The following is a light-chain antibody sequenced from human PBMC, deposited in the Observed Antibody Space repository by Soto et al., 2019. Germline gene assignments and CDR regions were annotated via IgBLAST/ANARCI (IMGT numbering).Light chain of an antibody. CDR1: QSVRSN. Sequence: EIVMTQSPATLSVSPGEWATLSCRASQSVRSNLAWYQQKPGQAPRLLIYGASTRATGVPARFSGSGSGTDFTLTISSLEPEDFAVYYCHQRSNWPPDTFGQGTRLEI. CDR2: GAS. CDR3: HQRSNWPPDT. J-gene: IGKJ5*01. V-gene: IGKV3-11*01.